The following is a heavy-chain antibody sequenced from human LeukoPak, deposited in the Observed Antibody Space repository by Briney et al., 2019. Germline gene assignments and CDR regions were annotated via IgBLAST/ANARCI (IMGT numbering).Heavy chain of an antibody. CDR1: GFTFSGST. J-gene: IGHJ4*02. CDR3: TRHPLAVADSGTVDY. D-gene: IGHD6-19*01. V-gene: IGHV3-73*01. CDR2: IRSKANTYST. Sequence: GGSLRLSCAASGFTFSGSTMHWVRQASGKGLEWVGRIRSKANTYSTAYAASVKGRFTISRDDSKNTAYLQMNSLKTEDTAVYYCTRHPLAVADSGTVDYWGQGTLVTVSS.